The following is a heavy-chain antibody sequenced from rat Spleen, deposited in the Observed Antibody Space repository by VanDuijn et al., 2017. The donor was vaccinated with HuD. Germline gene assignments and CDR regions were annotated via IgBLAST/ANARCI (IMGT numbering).Heavy chain of an antibody. V-gene: IGHV2-13*01. CDR2: IWGNGNA. D-gene: IGHD1-1*01. J-gene: IGHJ3*01. CDR3: TSLQLAY. CDR1: GFSLSNYG. Sequence: QVQLKESGPGLVQPSQTLSLTCTVSGFSLSNYGLIWVRQPPGKGLEWMGVIWGNGNANYNSPLKSRLSISRDTSKSQVYLEMTSLQTEDTGTYYCTSLQLAYWGQGTLVTVSS.